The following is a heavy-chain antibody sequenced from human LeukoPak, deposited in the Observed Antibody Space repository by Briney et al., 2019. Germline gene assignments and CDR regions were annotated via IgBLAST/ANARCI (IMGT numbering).Heavy chain of an antibody. D-gene: IGHD3-9*01. CDR3: ARLSDILTGSIDY. Sequence: SETLSLTCTVSGGSISSYYWSWIRQPPGKGLEWIGYIYCSGSTNYNPSLKSRVTISVDTSKNQFSLKLSSVTAADTAVYYCARLSDILTGSIDYWGQGTLVTVCS. J-gene: IGHJ4*02. CDR2: IYCSGST. V-gene: IGHV4-59*08. CDR1: GGSISSYY.